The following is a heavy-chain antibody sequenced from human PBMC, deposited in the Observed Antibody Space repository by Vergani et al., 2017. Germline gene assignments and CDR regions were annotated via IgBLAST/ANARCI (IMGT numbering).Heavy chain of an antibody. Sequence: QVQLVQSGAEVKKPGASVKVSCKASGGTFSSYTISWVRQAPGQGLEWMGRIIPILGIANYAQKFQGRVTITADKSTSTAYMELSSLRSEDTAVYYCARDPSGSGSYYFYFDYWGQGTLVTVSS. J-gene: IGHJ4*02. D-gene: IGHD3-10*01. V-gene: IGHV1-69*04. CDR3: ARDPSGSGSYYFYFDY. CDR1: GGTFSSYT. CDR2: IIPILGIA.